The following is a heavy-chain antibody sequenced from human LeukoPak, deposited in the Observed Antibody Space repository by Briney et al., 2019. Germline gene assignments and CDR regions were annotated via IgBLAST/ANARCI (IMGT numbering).Heavy chain of an antibody. V-gene: IGHV4-30-4*08. D-gene: IGHD1-26*01. CDR2: IYYSGST. J-gene: IGHJ4*02. Sequence: SQTLSLTCTGSGGSTSSGDYYWSWIRQPPGKGLEWIGYIYYSGSTYYNPSLKSRVTISVDTSKNQFSLKLSSVTAADAAVYYCARSVYSGLLYYFDYWGQGTLVTVSS. CDR1: GGSTSSGDYY. CDR3: ARSVYSGLLYYFDY.